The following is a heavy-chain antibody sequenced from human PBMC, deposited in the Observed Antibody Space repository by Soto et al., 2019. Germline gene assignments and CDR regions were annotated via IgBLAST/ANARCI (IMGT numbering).Heavy chain of an antibody. D-gene: IGHD5-12*01. CDR3: ARESLASSKWLRSHYYYYGMDV. V-gene: IGHV4-30-4*01. CDR2: IYYSGST. Sequence: PSETLSLTCTVSGGSISSGDYYWSWIRQPPGKGLEWIGYIYYSGSTYYNPSLKSRVTISVDTSKNQFSLKLSSVTAADTAVYYCARESLASSKWLRSHYYYYGMDVWGQGTTVTVSS. CDR1: GGSISSGDYY. J-gene: IGHJ6*02.